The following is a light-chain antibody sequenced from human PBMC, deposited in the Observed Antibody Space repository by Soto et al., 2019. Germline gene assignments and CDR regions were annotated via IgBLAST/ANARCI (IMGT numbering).Light chain of an antibody. J-gene: IGKJ4*01. Sequence: DIQMTQSPSGLSASVGGRVAISCRASQSVRSWLAWYQQKPGRAPKFLIYDASSLESGVPSRFSGSGSGTEFTLTISNLQPDDFATYYCQQYDNYPLTFGGGTKVDIK. V-gene: IGKV1-5*01. CDR3: QQYDNYPLT. CDR1: QSVRSW. CDR2: DAS.